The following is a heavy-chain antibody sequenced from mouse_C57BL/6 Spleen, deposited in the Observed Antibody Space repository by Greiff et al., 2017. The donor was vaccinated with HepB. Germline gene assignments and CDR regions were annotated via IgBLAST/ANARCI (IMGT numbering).Heavy chain of an antibody. CDR1: GYTFTDYN. J-gene: IGHJ4*01. V-gene: IGHV1-22*01. CDR3: ARRGELGRGAMDY. CDR2: INPNNGGT. Sequence: EVQLQQSGPELVKPGASVKMSCKASGYTFTDYNMHWVKQSHGKSLEWIGYINPNNGGTSYNQKFKGKATLTVNKSSSTAYMELRSLTSEDSAVYYCARRGELGRGAMDYWGQGTSVTVSS. D-gene: IGHD4-1*01.